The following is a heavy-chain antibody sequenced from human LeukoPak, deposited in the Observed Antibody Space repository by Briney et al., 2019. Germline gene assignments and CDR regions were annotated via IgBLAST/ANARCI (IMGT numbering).Heavy chain of an antibody. D-gene: IGHD3-9*01. CDR3: ARGREYYEILTGYYGDY. CDR2: INHSGST. Sequence: SETLSLTCAVYGGSFSGYYWSWIRQPPGKGLEWIGEINHSGSTNYNPSLKSRVTISVDTSKNQFSLKLSSVTAADTAVYYCARGREYYEILTGYYGDYWGQGTLVAVSS. J-gene: IGHJ4*02. CDR1: GGSFSGYY. V-gene: IGHV4-34*01.